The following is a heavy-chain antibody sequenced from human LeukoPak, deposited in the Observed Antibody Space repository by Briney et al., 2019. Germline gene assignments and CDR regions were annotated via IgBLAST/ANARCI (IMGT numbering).Heavy chain of an antibody. D-gene: IGHD2-2*01. CDR2: ISGIGGST. CDR1: GFSFTSYA. Sequence: GGSLGLSCAASGFSFTSYAMHWVRQAPGKGLEYASAISGIGGSTYFANSVKGRFAISRDNSKNTLYLQMGSLRAEDMAVYYCARGECSSTSCLPDYWGQGTLVTVSS. V-gene: IGHV3-64*01. CDR3: ARGECSSTSCLPDY. J-gene: IGHJ4*02.